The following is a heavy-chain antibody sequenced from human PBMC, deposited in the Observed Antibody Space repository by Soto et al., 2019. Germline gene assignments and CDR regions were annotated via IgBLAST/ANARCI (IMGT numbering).Heavy chain of an antibody. D-gene: IGHD5-12*01. Sequence: SETLSLTCTVSGGSINSGGYYWSWIRQHPGKGLEWIGSLYYSGSTYYNPSLKSRVTMSVDTSKNQFSLKLSSVTAADTAVYYCARVPPEIGYDENYYYYGMDFWGQGTTVTGSS. CDR3: ARVPPEIGYDENYYYYGMDF. J-gene: IGHJ6*02. CDR1: GGSINSGGYY. CDR2: LYYSGST. V-gene: IGHV4-31*03.